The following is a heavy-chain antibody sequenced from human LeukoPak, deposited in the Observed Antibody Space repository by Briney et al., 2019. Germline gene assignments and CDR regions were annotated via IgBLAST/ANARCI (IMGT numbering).Heavy chain of an antibody. CDR1: GFTFNTYA. Sequence: PGGSLRLSCAAPGFTFNTYAMTWVRQAPGKGLEWVSHITGGGTITYYSDSVKGRFTISRDNSKNTVYLQMSRLRAEDTAVYYCTKDGEDWGQGTLVTVSS. J-gene: IGHJ4*02. CDR3: TKDGED. CDR2: ITGGGTIT. V-gene: IGHV3-23*01. D-gene: IGHD2-21*01.